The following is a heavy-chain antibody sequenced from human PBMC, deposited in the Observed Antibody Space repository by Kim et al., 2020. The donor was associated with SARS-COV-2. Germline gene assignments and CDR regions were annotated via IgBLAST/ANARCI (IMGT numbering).Heavy chain of an antibody. J-gene: IGHJ4*02. V-gene: IGHV4-34*01. CDR2: INHSGST. Sequence: SETLSLTCAVYGGSFSGYYWSWIRQPPGKGLEWIGEINHSGSTNYNPSLKSRVTISVDTSKNQFSQKLSSVTAADTAVYYCARRGPWYYYGSGSYYSNGAIDYWGQGTLVTVSS. CDR3: ARRGPWYYYGSGSYYSNGAIDY. D-gene: IGHD3-10*01. CDR1: GGSFSGYY.